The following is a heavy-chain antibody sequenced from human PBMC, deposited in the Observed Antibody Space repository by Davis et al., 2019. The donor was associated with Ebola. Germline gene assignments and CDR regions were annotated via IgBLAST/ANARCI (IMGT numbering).Heavy chain of an antibody. CDR1: GFTFSSYA. CDR3: ARKGRAAAGTIDY. Sequence: GGSLRLSCAASGFTFSSYAMHWVRQAPGKGLEWVAVIWYDGSNKYYADSVKGRFTISRDNSKNTLYLQMNSLRAEDTAVYYCARKGRAAAGTIDYWGQGTLVTVSS. J-gene: IGHJ4*02. V-gene: IGHV3-33*08. CDR2: IWYDGSNK. D-gene: IGHD6-13*01.